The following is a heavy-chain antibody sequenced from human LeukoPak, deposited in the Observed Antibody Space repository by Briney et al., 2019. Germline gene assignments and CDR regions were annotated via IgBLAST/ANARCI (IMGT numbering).Heavy chain of an antibody. J-gene: IGHJ4*02. V-gene: IGHV3-48*02. CDR2: ISSGSSTM. CDR3: ARGWISDSFDY. CDR1: GFTFSSYS. D-gene: IGHD5-12*01. Sequence: GGSLRLSCAASGFTFSSYSMNWVRQAPGKGLEWLSYISSGSSTMYYADSVKGRFTISRDNAKNLMYLQMNSLRDEDTAVYYCARGWISDSFDYWGQGTLVTVSS.